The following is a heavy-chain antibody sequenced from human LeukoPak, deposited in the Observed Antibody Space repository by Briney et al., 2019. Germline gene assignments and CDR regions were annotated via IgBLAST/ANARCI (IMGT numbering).Heavy chain of an antibody. D-gene: IGHD3-22*01. J-gene: IGHJ4*02. CDR1: GFTVSSNY. V-gene: IGHV3-66*01. CDR2: IYSGGST. Sequence: PGGSLRLSCAASGFTVSSNYMSWVRQAPGKGLEWVSVIYSGGSTYYADSVKGRFTISRDNSKNTLYLQMNSLRAEDTAVYYCARDYYDSSGSSPHFDYWGQGTLVTVSS. CDR3: ARDYYDSSGSSPHFDY.